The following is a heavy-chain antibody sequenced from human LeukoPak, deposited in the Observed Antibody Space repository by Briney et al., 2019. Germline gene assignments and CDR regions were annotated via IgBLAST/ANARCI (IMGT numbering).Heavy chain of an antibody. D-gene: IGHD5-18*01. CDR1: GFTLSSYE. CDR2: ISSSGSTI. Sequence: HPGGSLRLSCAASGFTLSSYEMNWVRQAPGKGLEWVSYISSSGSTIYYADSVKGRFTISRDNAKNSLYLQMNSLRAEDTAVYYCARDDRYSYGYYYWGQGTLVTVSS. CDR3: ARDDRYSYGYYY. V-gene: IGHV3-48*03. J-gene: IGHJ4*02.